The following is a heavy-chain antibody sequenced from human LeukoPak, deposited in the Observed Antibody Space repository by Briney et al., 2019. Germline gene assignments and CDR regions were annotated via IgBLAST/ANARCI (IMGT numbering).Heavy chain of an antibody. V-gene: IGHV4-34*01. J-gene: IGHJ5*01. Sequence: SETLSLTCAVYGGSFSGYYWSWIRQPPGKGLEWIGEINHSGSTNYNPSLKSRVTISVDTSKNQFSLKLSSVTAADTAVYYCARVPRAMAAFDYLGQGTLVTVSS. CDR1: GGSFSGYY. D-gene: IGHD5-24*01. CDR2: INHSGST. CDR3: ARVPRAMAAFDY.